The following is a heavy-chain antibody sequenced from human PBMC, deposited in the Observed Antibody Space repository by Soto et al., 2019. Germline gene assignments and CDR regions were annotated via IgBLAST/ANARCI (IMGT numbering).Heavy chain of an antibody. Sequence: SETLSLTCTVSGGSISSGGYYWSWIRQHPGKGLEWIGYIYYSGGTYYNPSLRGRVTISIEMSKNQFSLNLSSVTAADTAVYYCARGGIVVIPDSWGQGTLVTVS. D-gene: IGHD3-22*01. CDR1: GGSISSGGYY. V-gene: IGHV4-31*03. CDR2: IYYSGGT. J-gene: IGHJ5*01. CDR3: ARGGIVVIPDS.